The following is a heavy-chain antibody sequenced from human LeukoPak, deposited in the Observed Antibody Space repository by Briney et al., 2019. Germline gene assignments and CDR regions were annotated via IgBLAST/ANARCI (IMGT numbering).Heavy chain of an antibody. D-gene: IGHD2-2*02. V-gene: IGHV4-4*09. Sequence: SETLSLTCTVSGGSISSYYWGWIRQPPGKGLEWIGYIYTSGSTNYNPSLKSRVTISVDTSKNQFSLKLSSVTAADTAVYYCARGYCSSTSCYIDYWGQGTLVTVSS. J-gene: IGHJ4*02. CDR3: ARGYCSSTSCYIDY. CDR2: IYTSGST. CDR1: GGSISSYY.